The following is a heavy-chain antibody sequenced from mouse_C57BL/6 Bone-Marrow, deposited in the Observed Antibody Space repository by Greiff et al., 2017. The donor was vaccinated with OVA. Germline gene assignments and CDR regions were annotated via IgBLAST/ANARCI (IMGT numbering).Heavy chain of an antibody. J-gene: IGHJ3*01. CDR3: AIYYFWFAY. Sequence: VQLQQSGPELVKPGASVKISCKASGYAFSSSWMNWVKQRPGKGLEWIGRIYPGDGDTNYNGKFKGKATLTADQSSSTAYRQLSSLTSEDSAVYFCAIYYFWFAYWGQGTLVTVSA. V-gene: IGHV1-82*01. CDR2: IYPGDGDT. CDR1: GYAFSSSW. D-gene: IGHD2-1*01.